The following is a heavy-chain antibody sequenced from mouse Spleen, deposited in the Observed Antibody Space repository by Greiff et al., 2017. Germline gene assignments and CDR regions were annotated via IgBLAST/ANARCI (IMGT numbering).Heavy chain of an antibody. V-gene: IGHV1-50*01. Sequence: QVQLQQPGAELVKPGASVKLSCKASGYTFTSYWMQWVKQRPGQGLEWIGEIDPSDSYTNYNQKFKGKATLTVDTSSSTAYMQLSSLTSEDSAVYYCARLGGVMDYWGQGTSVTVSS. CDR1: GYTFTSYW. J-gene: IGHJ4*01. CDR3: ARLGGVMDY. CDR2: IDPSDSYT.